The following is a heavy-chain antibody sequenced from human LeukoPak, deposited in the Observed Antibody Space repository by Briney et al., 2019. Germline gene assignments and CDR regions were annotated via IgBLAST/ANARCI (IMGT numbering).Heavy chain of an antibody. Sequence: ASVKVSCKVSGYTLTELSMLWVRQAPGKGLEWMGGFDPEDGETIYAQEFQGRVTMTEDTSTDTAYMELSSLRSEDTAVYYCATINRDGHDYWGQGTLVTVSS. D-gene: IGHD1-14*01. J-gene: IGHJ4*02. V-gene: IGHV1-24*01. CDR2: FDPEDGET. CDR3: ATINRDGHDY. CDR1: GYTLTELS.